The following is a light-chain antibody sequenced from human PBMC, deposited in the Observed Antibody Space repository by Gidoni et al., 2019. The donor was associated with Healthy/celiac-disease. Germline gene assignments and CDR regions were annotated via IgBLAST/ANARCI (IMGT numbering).Light chain of an antibody. CDR1: QRVLYSSNNKNY. Sequence: DIVMTQSPDSLAVSLGERATINCKSSQRVLYSSNNKNYLAWYQQKPGQPPKLLIYWASPRESGVPDRFCGSRSVTDFTLTIISLQAEDVAVSYCQQYYSTPLTFXQXTKVEIK. V-gene: IGKV4-1*01. CDR3: QQYYSTPLT. CDR2: WAS. J-gene: IGKJ1*01.